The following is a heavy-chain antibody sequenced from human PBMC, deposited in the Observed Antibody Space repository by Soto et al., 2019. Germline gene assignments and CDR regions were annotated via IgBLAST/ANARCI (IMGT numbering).Heavy chain of an antibody. CDR2: IIPIFGTP. D-gene: IGHD2-15*01. CDR3: ARGLECRGYCLDKPTWFGP. Sequence: ASVKVSCKASGGTFSTYTFSWVRQAPGQGLEWMGRIIPIFGTPYYAQEFQGRVTITADKSTSTVYMELSSLGSDDTAVYFCARGLECRGYCLDKPTWFGPWGQGTLVTVSS. V-gene: IGHV1-69*06. J-gene: IGHJ5*02. CDR1: GGTFSTYT.